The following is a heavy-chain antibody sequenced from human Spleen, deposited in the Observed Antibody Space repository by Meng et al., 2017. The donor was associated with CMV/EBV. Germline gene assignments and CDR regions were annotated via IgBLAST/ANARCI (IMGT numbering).Heavy chain of an antibody. Sequence: GESLKISCAASGFTFSSYGMHWVRQAPGKGLEWVAFIRYDGSNKYYADSVKGRFTISRDNSKNTLYLQMNSLRPEDTAVYYCVSRTAAGSIYYYYGLDVWGQGTTVTVSS. CDR2: IRYDGSNK. CDR1: GFTFSSYG. J-gene: IGHJ6*02. D-gene: IGHD6-13*01. V-gene: IGHV3-30*02. CDR3: VSRTAAGSIYYYYGLDV.